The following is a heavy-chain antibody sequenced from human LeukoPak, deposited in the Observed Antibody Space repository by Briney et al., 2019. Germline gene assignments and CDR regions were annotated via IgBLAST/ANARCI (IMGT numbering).Heavy chain of an antibody. CDR1: GYTFTSYT. V-gene: IGHV1-3*03. Sequence: GASVKVSCKASGYTFTSYTIHWVRQATGQGLEWMGWISVGRGDSKCSQEFQGRVTLTRNTSATTAYLEVSSLRPEDMAVYYCARERGIRGAFDFWGQGTMVTVSS. J-gene: IGHJ3*01. CDR2: ISVGRGDS. D-gene: IGHD1-14*01. CDR3: ARERGIRGAFDF.